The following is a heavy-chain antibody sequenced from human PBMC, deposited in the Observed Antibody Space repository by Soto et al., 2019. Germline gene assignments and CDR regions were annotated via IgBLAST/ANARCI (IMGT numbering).Heavy chain of an antibody. CDR2: IRNDGSDK. Sequence: GGSLRLSCAASGFIFSPYGIHWVRQAPGKGLEWVALIRNDGSDKYYAESVTGRFTISRDNSKNTVYLQMNSLRAEDTALYFCARAPRMAPFDIWGQGTMVTVS. J-gene: IGHJ3*02. CDR1: GFIFSPYG. V-gene: IGHV3-33*01. CDR3: ARAPRMAPFDI.